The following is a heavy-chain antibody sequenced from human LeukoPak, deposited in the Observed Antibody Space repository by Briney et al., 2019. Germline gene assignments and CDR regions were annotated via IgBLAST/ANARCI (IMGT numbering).Heavy chain of an antibody. CDR2: IWHDGSNK. J-gene: IGHJ4*02. Sequence: GGSLRLSCAASGFPFSSYGMHWVRQAPGKGLEWVAVIWHDGSNKYYADSVKGRFTISRDNSKNTLCLQMNSLRTEDTAVYYCASEAYCGSDCYEAFDSWGQGTLVTVSP. D-gene: IGHD2-21*02. CDR1: GFPFSSYG. V-gene: IGHV3-33*01. CDR3: ASEAYCGSDCYEAFDS.